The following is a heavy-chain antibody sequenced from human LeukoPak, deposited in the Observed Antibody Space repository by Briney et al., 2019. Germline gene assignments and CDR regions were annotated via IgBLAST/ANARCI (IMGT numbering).Heavy chain of an antibody. V-gene: IGHV3-30*02. J-gene: IGHJ4*02. CDR1: GFTFSDYG. CDR2: VRYDGSDK. Sequence: QTGGSLRLSCATSGFTFSDYGMQWVRQAPGKGLEWVAFVRYDGSDKYHADSVRGRLTISRDNSKNMLYLQMNSLRAEDTAVYYCARGMRGYCSSTSCYYSKFDYWGQGTLVTVSS. CDR3: ARGMRGYCSSTSCYYSKFDY. D-gene: IGHD2-2*01.